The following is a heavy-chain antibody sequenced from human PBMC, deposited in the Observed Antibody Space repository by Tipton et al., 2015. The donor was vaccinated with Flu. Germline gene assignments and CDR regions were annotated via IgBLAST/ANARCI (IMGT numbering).Heavy chain of an antibody. J-gene: IGHJ4*02. Sequence: TLSLTCVVSGYSINSGYCWGWVRQPPGKGLEWIGTICHSGSTYYNPSLKSRVTISVDTSWNQFSLKLSSVTAADTAVYYCARLPTRSYCPDYWGQGTLVTVSS. CDR1: GYSINSGYC. CDR3: ARLPTRSYCPDY. V-gene: IGHV4-38-2*01. CDR2: ICHSGST. D-gene: IGHD1-26*01.